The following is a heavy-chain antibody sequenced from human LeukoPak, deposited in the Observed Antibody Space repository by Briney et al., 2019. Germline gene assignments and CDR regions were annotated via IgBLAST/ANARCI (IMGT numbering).Heavy chain of an antibody. D-gene: IGHD3-22*01. CDR3: AKAPGDSSGYRYDY. CDR1: GFTFSSYA. CDR2: ISHDGSNQ. V-gene: IGHV3-30*18. Sequence: GGSLRLSCAASGFTFSSYAMIWVRQAPGKGLEWVAVISHDGSNQYYADSVKGRFTISRDNSKNTLLLQMNSLRAEDTAVYYCAKAPGDSSGYRYDYWGQGTLLTVSS. J-gene: IGHJ4*02.